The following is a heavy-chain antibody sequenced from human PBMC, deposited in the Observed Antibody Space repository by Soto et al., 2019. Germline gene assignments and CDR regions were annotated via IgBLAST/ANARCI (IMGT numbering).Heavy chain of an antibody. CDR2: ISYDGSNK. J-gene: IGHJ4*02. CDR3: AKDRSLAY. Sequence: GGALRLSCAASGFTFSSYGMHWVRQAPGKGLEWVAVISYDGSNKYYADSVKGRFTISRDNSKNTLYLQMNSLRAEDTAVYYCAKDRSLAYWGQGTLVTVSS. V-gene: IGHV3-30*18. CDR1: GFTFSSYG.